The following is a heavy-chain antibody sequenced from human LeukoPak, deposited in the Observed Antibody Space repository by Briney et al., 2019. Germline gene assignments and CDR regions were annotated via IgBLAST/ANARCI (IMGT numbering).Heavy chain of an antibody. Sequence: AGGSLRLSCAAAGFIFSSYWMSWVRQAPGKGLGWVAKIKQDGSEKYYVDSVKGRFTISRDNAKNSLYLQMNSLRAEDTAVYYCARDRSPDSSGYYYFPHDAFDIWGQGTMVTVSS. CDR2: IKQDGSEK. CDR1: GFIFSSYW. V-gene: IGHV3-7*01. CDR3: ARDRSPDSSGYYYFPHDAFDI. D-gene: IGHD3-22*01. J-gene: IGHJ3*02.